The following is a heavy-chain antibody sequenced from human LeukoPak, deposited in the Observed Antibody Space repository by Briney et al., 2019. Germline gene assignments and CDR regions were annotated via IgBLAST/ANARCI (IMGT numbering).Heavy chain of an antibody. J-gene: IGHJ5*02. CDR3: ASRKSYCSSTSCFKRYNWFDP. D-gene: IGHD2-2*01. V-gene: IGHV4-59*12. CDR1: GGSISSYY. CDR2: IYDSGST. Sequence: SETLSLTCTVSGGSISSYYWSWIRQPPGKGLEWIGYIYDSGSTYYNPSLKSRVTISVDRSKNQLSLKLSSVTAADTAVYYCASRKSYCSSTSCFKRYNWFDPWGQGTLVTVSS.